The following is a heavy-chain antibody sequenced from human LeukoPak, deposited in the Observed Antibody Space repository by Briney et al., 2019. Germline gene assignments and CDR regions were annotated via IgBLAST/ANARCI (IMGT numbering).Heavy chain of an antibody. CDR3: AKGYGSSTSYGNWFDP. CDR2: ISSGGTSE. Sequence: PGGSLRLSCGASGFTFSTYAMHWVRQTPDKGLEWVAFISSGGTSENYADFVKGRFTISRDNSKKTLYLRMNNLTPEDTAVYYCAKGYGSSTSYGNWFDPWGQGTLVTVSS. D-gene: IGHD2-2*01. V-gene: IGHV3-30*18. J-gene: IGHJ5*02. CDR1: GFTFSTYA.